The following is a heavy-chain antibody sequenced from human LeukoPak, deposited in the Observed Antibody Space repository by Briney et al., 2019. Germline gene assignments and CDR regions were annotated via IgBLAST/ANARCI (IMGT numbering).Heavy chain of an antibody. V-gene: IGHV1-69*05. Sequence: SVKVSCKASGGTFSSYAISWVRQAPGQGLEWMGRIIPIFGTASYAQKFQGRVTITTDESTSTAYMELSSLRSEDTAVYYCARERGYSYGYPDYWGQGTLVTVSS. CDR1: GGTFSSYA. CDR3: ARERGYSYGYPDY. D-gene: IGHD5-18*01. CDR2: IIPIFGTA. J-gene: IGHJ4*02.